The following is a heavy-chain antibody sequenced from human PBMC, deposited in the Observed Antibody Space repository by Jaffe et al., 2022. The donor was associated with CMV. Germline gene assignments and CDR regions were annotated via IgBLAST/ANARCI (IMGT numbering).Heavy chain of an antibody. CDR3: ARVGSYDSSGPISIPFYYFDY. CDR1: GGSISSGGYY. J-gene: IGHJ4*02. D-gene: IGHD3-22*01. Sequence: QVQLQESGPGLVKPSQTLSLTCTVSGGSISSGGYYWSWIRQHPGKGLEWIGYIYYSGSTYYNPSLKSRVTISVDTSKNQFSLKLSSVTAADTAVYYCARVGSYDSSGPISIPFYYFDYWGQGTLVTVSS. V-gene: IGHV4-31*03. CDR2: IYYSGST.